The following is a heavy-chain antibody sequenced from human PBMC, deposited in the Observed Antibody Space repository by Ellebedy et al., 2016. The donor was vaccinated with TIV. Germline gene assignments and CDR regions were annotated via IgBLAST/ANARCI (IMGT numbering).Heavy chain of an antibody. Sequence: GGSLRLSCAASGFTFSSYWMSWVRETPGKGLEWVANIKEDGREKWYADSVKGRFHISRDNAKNSVYLLMNSLSADDTAVYHCTRGGPSDYWGQGTLVTVSS. J-gene: IGHJ4*02. CDR3: TRGGPSDY. V-gene: IGHV3-7*03. CDR1: GFTFSSYW. CDR2: IKEDGREK.